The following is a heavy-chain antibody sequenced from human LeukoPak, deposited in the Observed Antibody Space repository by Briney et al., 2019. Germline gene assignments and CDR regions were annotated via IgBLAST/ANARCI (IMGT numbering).Heavy chain of an antibody. J-gene: IGHJ6*03. CDR1: GGSISSYY. D-gene: IGHD1-26*01. CDR3: ARGDYYYMDV. CDR2: IYSSGST. V-gene: IGHV4-59*01. Sequence: SETLSLTCRVSGGSISSYYWSWIRQPPGKGLEWIGYIYSSGSTNYNPSLKSRVTISADTSKNQFSLKLSSVTAADAAVYYCARGDYYYMDVWGKGTTVTVPS.